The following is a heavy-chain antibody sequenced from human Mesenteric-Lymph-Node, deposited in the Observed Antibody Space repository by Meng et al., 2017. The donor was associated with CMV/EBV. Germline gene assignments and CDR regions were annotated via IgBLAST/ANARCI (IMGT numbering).Heavy chain of an antibody. CDR2: IKQDASEK. CDR3: ARGPSGGNSLGY. V-gene: IGHV3-7*01. J-gene: IGHJ4*02. CDR1: GFTFSSYW. Sequence: GGSLRLSCVASGFTFSSYWMSWVRQAPGKGLEWVANIKQDASEKDYVDSVKGRFTISRDNAKNSLYLQMDGLRVEDTAVYFCARGPSGGNSLGYWGQGTLVTVSS. D-gene: IGHD2-15*01.